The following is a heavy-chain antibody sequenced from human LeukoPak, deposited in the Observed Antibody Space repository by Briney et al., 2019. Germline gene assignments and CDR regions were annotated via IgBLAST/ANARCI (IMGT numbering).Heavy chain of an antibody. CDR2: ISAYNGNT. V-gene: IGHV1-18*01. D-gene: IGHD5-24*01. Sequence: GASVKVSCKASGYTFTSYGISWVRQAPGQGLEWMGWISAYNGNTNYAQKLQGRVTMTTDTSTSTAYMELRSLRSDDTAVYYCARLHFRRMATIDYFDYWGQGTLVTVSS. CDR1: GYTFTSYG. J-gene: IGHJ4*02. CDR3: ARLHFRRMATIDYFDY.